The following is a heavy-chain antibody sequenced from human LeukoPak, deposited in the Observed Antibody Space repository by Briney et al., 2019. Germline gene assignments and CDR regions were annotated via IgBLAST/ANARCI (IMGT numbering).Heavy chain of an antibody. CDR3: ARHGQAPDTDDNWFDP. CDR2: IDPSDSYT. D-gene: IGHD2-8*01. V-gene: IGHV5-10-1*01. CDR1: GYSFTNYC. J-gene: IGHJ5*02. Sequence: GESLRISCKGSGYSFTNYCFSWVRQMPGKGLEWMGMIDPSDSYTNYSPSFQGHVTISADKSISTAYLQWSSLKASDTAMYYCARHGQAPDTDDNWFDPWGQGTQVTVSS.